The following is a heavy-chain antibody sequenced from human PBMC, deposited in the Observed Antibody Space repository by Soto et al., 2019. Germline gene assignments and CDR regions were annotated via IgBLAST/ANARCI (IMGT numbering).Heavy chain of an antibody. D-gene: IGHD2-21*02. CDR2: INAGNGNT. CDR1: GYTLTSYA. CDR3: ARSIVVVTAADY. Sequence: ASVKVSCKASGYTLTSYAMHWVRQAPGQRLEWMGWINAGNGNTKYSQKFQGRVTITRDTSASTAYMELSSLRSEDTAVYYCARSIVVVTAADYWGQGTLVTVSS. J-gene: IGHJ4*02. V-gene: IGHV1-3*01.